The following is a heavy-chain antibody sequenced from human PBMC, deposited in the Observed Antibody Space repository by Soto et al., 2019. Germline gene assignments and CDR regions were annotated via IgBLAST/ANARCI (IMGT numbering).Heavy chain of an antibody. V-gene: IGHV4-34*01. CDR3: ARGIIAAAGSGLCWFDP. J-gene: IGHJ5*02. CDR2: INHSGST. D-gene: IGHD6-13*01. CDR1: GGSFSGYY. Sequence: KASETLSLTCAVYGGSFSGYYWSWIRQPPGKGLEWIGEINHSGSTNYNPSLKSRVTISVDTSKNQFSLKLSPVTAADTAVYYCARGIIAAAGSGLCWFDPWGQGTLVTVSS.